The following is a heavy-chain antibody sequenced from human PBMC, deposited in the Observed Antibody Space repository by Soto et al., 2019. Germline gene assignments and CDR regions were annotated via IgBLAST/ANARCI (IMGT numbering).Heavy chain of an antibody. CDR3: ARAVVVVTAMSQYYYGMDV. CDR2: IIPIFGTA. J-gene: IGHJ6*02. D-gene: IGHD2-21*02. CDR1: GGTFSSYA. V-gene: IGHV1-69*06. Sequence: QVQPVQSGAEVKKPGSSVKVSCKASGGTFSSYAISWVRQAPGQGLEWMGGIIPIFGTANYAQKFQRRVTITADKSTSTAYRELSSLRSEDTAVYYCARAVVVVTAMSQYYYGMDVWGQGTTVTVSS.